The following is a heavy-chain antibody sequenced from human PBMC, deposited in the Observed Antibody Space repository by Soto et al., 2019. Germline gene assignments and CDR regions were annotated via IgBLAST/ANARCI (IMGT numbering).Heavy chain of an antibody. CDR1: GFTFSSYA. D-gene: IGHD1-26*01. Sequence: GGSLRLSCAASGFTFSSYAMSWVRQAPGKGLEWVSAISGSGGSTYYADSVKGRFTISRDNSKNTLYLQMNSLRAEDTAVYYSAKSSSTPLSASYNDFDYLGQGTLVTVSS. CDR2: ISGSGGST. J-gene: IGHJ4*02. CDR3: AKSSSTPLSASYNDFDY. V-gene: IGHV3-23*01.